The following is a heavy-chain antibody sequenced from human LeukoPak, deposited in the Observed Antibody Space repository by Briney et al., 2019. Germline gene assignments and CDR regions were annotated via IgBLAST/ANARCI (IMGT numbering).Heavy chain of an antibody. V-gene: IGHV3-23*01. CDR1: GFTFSIYA. CDR2: ISSSGDTT. Sequence: SLRLSCAASGFTFSIYAMTCVRQTPEKGLEWVSYISSSGDTTYYVGSVKGRFTISRDNSNNMLFLQMNSLRAEDTALYFCAKVNGAISGGTDYWGQGALVTVSS. D-gene: IGHD1-26*01. J-gene: IGHJ4*02. CDR3: AKVNGAISGGTDY.